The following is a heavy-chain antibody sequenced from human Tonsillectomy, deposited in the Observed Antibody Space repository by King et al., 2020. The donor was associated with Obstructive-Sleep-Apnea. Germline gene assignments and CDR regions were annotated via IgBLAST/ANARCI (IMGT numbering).Heavy chain of an antibody. CDR2: IYPGDSDT. CDR3: ARLAYYGSGFDAFDI. D-gene: IGHD3-10*01. V-gene: IGHV5-51*01. J-gene: IGHJ3*02. CDR1: GYSFTSYW. Sequence: VQLVESGAEVKKPGESLKISCKGSGYSFTSYWIGWGRQMPGKGLDCMGIIYPGDSDTRYSPSFQGRATTSADKSISTANLQWSSLEASDTAMYYCARLAYYGSGFDAFDIWGQGTMVTVSS.